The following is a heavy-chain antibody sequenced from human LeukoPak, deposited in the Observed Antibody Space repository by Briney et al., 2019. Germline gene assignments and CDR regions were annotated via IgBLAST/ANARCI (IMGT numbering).Heavy chain of an antibody. Sequence: ASVKVSCKASGYTFTSYYMHWVRQAPGQGLEWMGIINPSGGSTSYAQKFQGRVTMTRDTSTSTVYMELSSLRSDDTAVYYCARDAVSTVTAGGIDYWGQGTLVTVSS. V-gene: IGHV1-46*01. D-gene: IGHD2-21*02. CDR1: GYTFTSYY. J-gene: IGHJ4*02. CDR3: ARDAVSTVTAGGIDY. CDR2: INPSGGST.